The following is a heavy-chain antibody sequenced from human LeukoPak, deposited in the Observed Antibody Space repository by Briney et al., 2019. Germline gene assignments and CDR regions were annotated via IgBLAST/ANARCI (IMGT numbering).Heavy chain of an antibody. CDR3: ARDFVSSGYGHFDY. CDR2: IGTAGDT. CDR1: GFTFSSYD. D-gene: IGHD3-22*01. Sequence: PGGSLRLSCAASGFTFSSYDMHWVRQATGKGLEWVSAIGTAGDTYYPGSVKGRFTISRENAKNSLYLQMNSLRAGDTAVYYCARDFVSSGYGHFDYWGQGTLVTVSS. V-gene: IGHV3-13*01. J-gene: IGHJ4*02.